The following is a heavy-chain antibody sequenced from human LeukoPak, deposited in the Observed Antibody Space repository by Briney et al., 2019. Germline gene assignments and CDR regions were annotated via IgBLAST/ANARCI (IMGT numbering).Heavy chain of an antibody. V-gene: IGHV4-34*01. Sequence: PSETLSLTCTVSGGSISSYYWSWIRQPPGKGLEWVGEINHSGSTNYNPYLKSRVTMPVDTSKNKFSLKLSSVTAADTAVYYCASPRSSGRPYYYYYMDVWGKGTTVTVSS. CDR1: GGSISSYY. CDR2: INHSGST. CDR3: ASPRSSGRPYYYYYMDV. D-gene: IGHD6-19*01. J-gene: IGHJ6*03.